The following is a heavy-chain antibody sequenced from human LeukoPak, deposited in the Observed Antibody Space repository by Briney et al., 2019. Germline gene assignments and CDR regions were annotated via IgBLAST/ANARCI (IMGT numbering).Heavy chain of an antibody. J-gene: IGHJ4*02. CDR3: ARTMKRSGYFDY. V-gene: IGHV4-59*01. CDR2: IDYSGST. CDR1: GGSISSYY. Sequence: SETLSLTCTVSGGSISSYYWSWIRQPPGKGLEWIGYIDYSGSTNYNPSLKSRVTISVDTSKNQFSLKLSSVTAADTAVYYCARTMKRSGYFDYWGQGTLVTVPS. D-gene: IGHD3-22*01.